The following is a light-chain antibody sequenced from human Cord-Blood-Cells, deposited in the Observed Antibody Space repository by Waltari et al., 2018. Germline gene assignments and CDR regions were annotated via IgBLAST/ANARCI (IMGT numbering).Light chain of an antibody. CDR2: DVS. V-gene: IGLV2-14*01. CDR1: SSDVGGYNL. CDR3: SSYTSSSTYV. Sequence: QSALTQPASVSASPGQSITISCTGTSSDVGGYNLVSWYQQHPGKAPKLMIYDVSKRPSGVSNRFSGSKSGNTASLTISGLQAEDEADYYCSSYTSSSTYVFGTGTKVTVL. J-gene: IGLJ1*01.